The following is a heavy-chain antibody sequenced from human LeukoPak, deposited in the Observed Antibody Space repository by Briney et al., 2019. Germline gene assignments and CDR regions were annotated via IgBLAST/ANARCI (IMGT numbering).Heavy chain of an antibody. D-gene: IGHD1-1*01. CDR3: ARDHNYAFDN. V-gene: IGHV3-48*04. Sequence: GGSLSFSCKASGFPFSVYSLNWVRQAPGKGLEWISYIGISSGNTKYADSVKGRFTISADNAKNSLYLQMNSLRVEDTAVYYCARDHNYAFDNWGQGTLVSVSS. CDR1: GFPFSVYS. CDR2: IGISSGNT. J-gene: IGHJ4*02.